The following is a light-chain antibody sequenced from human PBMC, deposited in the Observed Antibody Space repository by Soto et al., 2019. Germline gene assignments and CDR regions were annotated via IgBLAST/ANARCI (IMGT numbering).Light chain of an antibody. CDR3: AAWDDSLSAWV. V-gene: IGLV1-47*01. J-gene: IGLJ3*02. CDR1: SYNVGKNL. CDR2: KSN. Sequence: QSVLTQPPSASGTPGQRVSISCSGGSYNVGKNLVYWYQQRPGTAPKLIVFKSNQRPSGVPDRFSGSSSGSSASLAISGLRSEDDADYFCAAWDDSLSAWVFGGGTKVTVL.